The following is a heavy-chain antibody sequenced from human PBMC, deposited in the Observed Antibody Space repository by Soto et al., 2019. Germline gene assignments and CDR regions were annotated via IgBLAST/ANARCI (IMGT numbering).Heavy chain of an antibody. Sequence: QVQLVQSGAEVKKPGASVKVSCKASGYTFTSYGISWVRQAPGQGLEWMGWISAYNGNTNYAQKLQGRVTMTTDTSTSTAYTELRSLRSDDTAVYYCARVGGLYDSSDWFDPWGQGTLVTVSS. D-gene: IGHD3-22*01. CDR2: ISAYNGNT. CDR1: GYTFTSYG. V-gene: IGHV1-18*01. J-gene: IGHJ5*02. CDR3: ARVGGLYDSSDWFDP.